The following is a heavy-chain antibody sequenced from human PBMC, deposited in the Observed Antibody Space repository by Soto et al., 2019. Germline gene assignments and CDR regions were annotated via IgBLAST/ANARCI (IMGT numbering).Heavy chain of an antibody. J-gene: IGHJ5*02. CDR3: ARERSFMRTTGRLEP. CDR1: GYSMTSGFY. CDR2: VYHSGAT. D-gene: IGHD1-1*01. Sequence: PSETLSLTCTVSGYSMTSGFYWAWIRQPPGKGLEWIGSVYHSGATYYNSSLQDRVSISVDTSKNHFSLKLISVTAADTGTYYCARERSFMRTTGRLEPWGQGNQVTVYS. V-gene: IGHV4-38-2*02.